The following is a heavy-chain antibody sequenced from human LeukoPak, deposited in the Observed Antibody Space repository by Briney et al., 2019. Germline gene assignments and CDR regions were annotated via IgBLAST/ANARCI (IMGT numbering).Heavy chain of an antibody. J-gene: IGHJ4*02. Sequence: GGSLRLSCAASGFTFNNYAIHWVRQAAGEGLEGVAIISFDGGNKYYADSEKGRFTISRDNSKNTLYLQMNSLRAEDTAVYYCARDGIVGSPLFKFDYWGQGTLVTVSS. CDR3: ARDGIVGSPLFKFDY. CDR1: GFTFNNYA. D-gene: IGHD1-26*01. CDR2: ISFDGGNK. V-gene: IGHV3-30-3*01.